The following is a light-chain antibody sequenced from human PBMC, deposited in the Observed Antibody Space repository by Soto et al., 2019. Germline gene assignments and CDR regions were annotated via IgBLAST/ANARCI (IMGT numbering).Light chain of an antibody. CDR1: QGISSW. Sequence: DIQMTQSPSSVSASVGDRFTITCRASQGISSWLAWYQQKPGKAPKLLIYAAYNLQSGVPSRFSGSGSGTDFTLTISSLQPEDFAAYYCQQSYDMPWTFGQGTKVDIK. CDR3: QQSYDMPWT. V-gene: IGKV1-12*01. J-gene: IGKJ1*01. CDR2: AAY.